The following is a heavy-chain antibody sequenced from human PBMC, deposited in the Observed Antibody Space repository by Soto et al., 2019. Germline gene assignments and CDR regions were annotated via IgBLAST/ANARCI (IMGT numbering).Heavy chain of an antibody. V-gene: IGHV4-39*01. Sequence: SEIMSLTWTVSGGSIISSSYYWGWIRQPPGKGLEWIGSIYYSGSTYYNPSLKSRVTISVDTSKNQFSLKLSSVTAADTAVYYCASLTTVTLFFGVWGQGTTVTVSS. D-gene: IGHD4-17*01. CDR1: GGSIISSSYY. CDR3: ASLTTVTLFFGV. J-gene: IGHJ6*02. CDR2: IYYSGST.